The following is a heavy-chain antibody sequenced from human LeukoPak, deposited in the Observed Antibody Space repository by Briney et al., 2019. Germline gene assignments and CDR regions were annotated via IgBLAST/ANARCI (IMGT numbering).Heavy chain of an antibody. CDR1: GESFSDFY. CDR2: INHSGSA. V-gene: IGHV4-34*01. Sequence: SETLSLTCGVYGESFSDFYWNWIRQPPGKGLEWIGEINHSGSANYNPPLKSRVTISVDTSKNQVSLKVKSVTAADTAVYYCARPKAGYSSTDAFDVWGQGTMVTISS. D-gene: IGHD6-19*01. J-gene: IGHJ3*01. CDR3: ARPKAGYSSTDAFDV.